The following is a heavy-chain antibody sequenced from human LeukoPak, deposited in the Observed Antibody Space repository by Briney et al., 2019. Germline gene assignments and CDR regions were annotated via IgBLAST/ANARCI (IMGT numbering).Heavy chain of an antibody. CDR2: IKSKTDGGTT. D-gene: IGHD6-13*01. Sequence: GGSLRLSCAASGFTFSNAWMSWVRQAPGKGLEWVGRIKSKTDGGTTDYAAPVKGRFTISRDDSRNTLYLQMNSLKTEDTAVYYCTTREQQLGYPDYWGQGTLVTVSS. CDR1: GFTFSNAW. CDR3: TTREQQLGYPDY. V-gene: IGHV3-15*01. J-gene: IGHJ4*02.